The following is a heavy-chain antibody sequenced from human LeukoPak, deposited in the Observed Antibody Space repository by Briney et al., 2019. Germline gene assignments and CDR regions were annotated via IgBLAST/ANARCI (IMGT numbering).Heavy chain of an antibody. CDR3: AKDLLKHGD. CDR1: GFTFSSYA. D-gene: IGHD3-3*01. CDR2: ISGSGGST. J-gene: IGHJ4*02. Sequence: PGGSLRLSCAPSGFTFSSYAMSWIRQAPGKGLEWVSSISGSGGSTYYADSVKGRFTISRDNSNNTLYLRMNRLRVEDTAAYYCAKDLLKHGDWGQGTLVTVPS. V-gene: IGHV3-23*01.